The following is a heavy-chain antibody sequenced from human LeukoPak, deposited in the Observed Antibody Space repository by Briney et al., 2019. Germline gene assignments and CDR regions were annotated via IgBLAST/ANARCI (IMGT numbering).Heavy chain of an antibody. CDR2: ISDSGGRT. Sequence: GGCLRLSCAVSGITLSNYGMSWVRQAPGKGLEWVAGISDSGGRTNYADSVKGRFTISRDNPKNTLYLQMNSLRAEDTAVYFCAKRGVVIRVILVGFHKEAYYFDYWGQGALVTVSS. D-gene: IGHD3-22*01. J-gene: IGHJ4*02. CDR3: AKRGVVIRVILVGFHKEAYYFDY. V-gene: IGHV3-23*01. CDR1: GITLSNYG.